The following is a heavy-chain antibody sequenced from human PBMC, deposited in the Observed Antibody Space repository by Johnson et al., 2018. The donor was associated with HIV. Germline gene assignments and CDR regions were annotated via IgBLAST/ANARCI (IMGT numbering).Heavy chain of an antibody. CDR2: INWSGSST. V-gene: IGHV3-20*04. D-gene: IGHD1-26*01. CDR1: GFTFDDYG. Sequence: VQLVESGGGVVRPGGSLRLSCAVSGFTFDDYGMTWVRQAPGKGLEWVSGINWSGSSTDYADSVKGRFTISRDHAKSSLYLQMNSLRAEDTALYYCARPAYSGTWTDAFDIWGQGTMVTVSS. CDR3: ARPAYSGTWTDAFDI. J-gene: IGHJ3*02.